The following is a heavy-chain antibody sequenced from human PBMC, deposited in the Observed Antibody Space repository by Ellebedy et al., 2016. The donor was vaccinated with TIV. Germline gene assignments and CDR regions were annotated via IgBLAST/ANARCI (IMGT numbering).Heavy chain of an antibody. J-gene: IGHJ4*02. Sequence: GESLKISXSASGFTFTAYAMHWVRQAPGKGLEWVAAISYDGNNKHYADSVKGRLTVSRDNFKSTVYLQLNSLRVEDTAVYYCARGKKYSYGYSFDNWGQGTLVAVSS. CDR1: GFTFTAYA. CDR3: ARGKKYSYGYSFDN. V-gene: IGHV3-30-3*01. CDR2: ISYDGNNK. D-gene: IGHD5-18*01.